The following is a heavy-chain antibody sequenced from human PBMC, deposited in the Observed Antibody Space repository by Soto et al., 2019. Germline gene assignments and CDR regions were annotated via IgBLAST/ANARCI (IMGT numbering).Heavy chain of an antibody. CDR2: ISYDGSNK. CDR3: AKDLDPYYYYGMDV. D-gene: IGHD3-3*01. J-gene: IGHJ6*02. CDR1: GFTFSSYG. V-gene: IGHV3-30*18. Sequence: GGSLRLSCAASGFTFSSYGMHWVRQATGKGLEWVAVISYDGSNKYYADSVKGRFTISRDNSKNTLYLQMNSLRAEDTAVYYCAKDLDPYYYYGMDVWGQGTTVTVSS.